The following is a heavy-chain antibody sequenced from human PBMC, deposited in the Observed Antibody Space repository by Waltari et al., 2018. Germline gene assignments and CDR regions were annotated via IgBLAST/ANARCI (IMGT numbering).Heavy chain of an antibody. D-gene: IGHD6-6*01. CDR1: AGYIRMGDYS. Sequence: QVQLQESGPGLGKPSQTLARTCTVYAGYIRMGDYSGSWIRQPPGKGLEWIGYIYYSGSTYYNPSLKSRVTISVDTSKNQFSLKLSSVTAADTAVYYCAREELVRYIDYWGQGTLVTVSS. CDR3: AREELVRYIDY. CDR2: IYYSGST. V-gene: IGHV4-30-4*08. J-gene: IGHJ4*02.